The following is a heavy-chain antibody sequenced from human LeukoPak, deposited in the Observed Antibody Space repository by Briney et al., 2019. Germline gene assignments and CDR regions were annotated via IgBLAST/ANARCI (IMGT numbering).Heavy chain of an antibody. D-gene: IGHD6-19*01. Sequence: GGSLRLSCAASGFIFSNYGMYWVREAPGEGLDWVAVIWHDGSAEFYADSVKGRFSISRDDSKNTVYLQMNSLRAEDTALYYCARDSRGGWSGYFDYWGQGIVVTVSS. CDR3: ARDSRGGWSGYFDY. V-gene: IGHV3-33*07. CDR2: IWHDGSAE. CDR1: GFIFSNYG. J-gene: IGHJ4*02.